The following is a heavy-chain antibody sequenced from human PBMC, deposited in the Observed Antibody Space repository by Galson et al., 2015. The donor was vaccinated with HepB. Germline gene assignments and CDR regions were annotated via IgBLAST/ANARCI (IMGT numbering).Heavy chain of an antibody. CDR1: GFTFSSYS. V-gene: IGHV3-48*01. CDR2: VSGGSSTI. CDR3: ANRYGSGSYPSY. J-gene: IGHJ4*02. Sequence: SLRLSCAASGFTFSSYSMNWVRQAPGKGLEWVSYVSGGSSTIYYADSVKGRFTISRDNAKNTLYLQMNSLRAEDTAVYYCANRYGSGSYPSYWGQGTLVTVSS. D-gene: IGHD3-10*01.